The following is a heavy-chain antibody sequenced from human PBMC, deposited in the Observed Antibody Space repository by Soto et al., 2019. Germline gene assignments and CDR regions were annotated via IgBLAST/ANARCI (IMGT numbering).Heavy chain of an antibody. J-gene: IGHJ4*02. CDR2: IRQDGSEE. Sequence: EVQLVESGGALVQPGGSLRLSCASSGFVFSTYWMSWVRQAPGKGLEWVANIRQDGSEEYYVDSVKGRLTISRDNAKNSLYLQMNSLRAEDTAVYYCTTGPGIAAAGTLYYFDYWGQGTLVTVSS. CDR1: GFVFSTYW. CDR3: TTGPGIAAAGTLYYFDY. D-gene: IGHD6-13*01. V-gene: IGHV3-7*01.